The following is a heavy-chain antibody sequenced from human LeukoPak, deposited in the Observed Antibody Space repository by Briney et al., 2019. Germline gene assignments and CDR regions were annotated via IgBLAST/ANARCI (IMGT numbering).Heavy chain of an antibody. CDR2: IYSSGST. V-gene: IGHV4-4*07. CDR3: ARVDLRAAYFDY. D-gene: IGHD2-21*01. Sequence: PSETLSLTCTVSGGSISSYYWSWIRQPAGKGLEWIGRIYSSGSTGYNPSLKSRVTMSVDTSKNQFSLKLSSVTAADTAVYYCARVDLRAAYFDYWGQGTLVTVPS. J-gene: IGHJ4*02. CDR1: GGSISSYY.